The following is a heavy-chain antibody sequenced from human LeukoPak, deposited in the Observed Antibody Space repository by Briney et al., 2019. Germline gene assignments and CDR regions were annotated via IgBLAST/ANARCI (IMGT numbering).Heavy chain of an antibody. D-gene: IGHD3-16*01. Sequence: GGSLRLSCVASGFTFSSSGMGWVRQAPGKGLECVSLIVASGGTTDYADSVKGRFAISRDNSRDTLYLQMDGLGAEDTAVYYCAKLNGPAIMTFGGVTWFDPWGQGTQVIVSS. J-gene: IGHJ5*02. CDR3: AKLNGPAIMTFGGVTWFDP. V-gene: IGHV3-23*01. CDR2: IVASGGTT. CDR1: GFTFSSSG.